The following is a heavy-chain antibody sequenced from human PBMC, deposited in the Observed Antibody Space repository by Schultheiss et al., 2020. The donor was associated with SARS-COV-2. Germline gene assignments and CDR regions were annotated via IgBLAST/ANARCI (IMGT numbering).Heavy chain of an antibody. D-gene: IGHD3-3*01. J-gene: IGHJ6*03. CDR1: GGSISSGGYY. CDR3: ARGNPGVVTYYYMDV. CDR2: IYYSGST. Sequence: TLSLTCTVSGGSISSGGYYWSWIRQHPGKGLEWIGYIYYSGSTYYNPSLKSLVTISVDTSKNQFSLKLSSVTAADMAVYYCARGNPGVVTYYYMDVWGKGTTVTVSS. V-gene: IGHV4-31*01.